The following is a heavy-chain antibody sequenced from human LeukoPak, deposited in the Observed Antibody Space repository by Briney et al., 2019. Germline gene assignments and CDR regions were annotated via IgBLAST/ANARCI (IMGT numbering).Heavy chain of an antibody. D-gene: IGHD3-10*01. V-gene: IGHV6-1*01. J-gene: IGHJ6*03. CDR1: GDTVSSNSAA. CDR2: TYYRSKWYT. Sequence: SQTLSLTCAISGDTVSSNSAAWNWIRQSPSRGLEWLGRTYYRSKWYTDYAVSVKSRITISPDTSKNQLSLQLNSVTPEDTALYYCARSKGLWFGELETYYYYYMDVWGKGTTVTVSS. CDR3: ARSKGLWFGELETYYYYYMDV.